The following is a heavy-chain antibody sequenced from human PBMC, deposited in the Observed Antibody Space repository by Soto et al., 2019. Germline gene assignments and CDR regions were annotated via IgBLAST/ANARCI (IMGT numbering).Heavy chain of an antibody. CDR1: GGNFSGYA. CDR2: IIPIFGTA. Sequence: SVKFSCQDYGGNFSGYAXSWVRQAPGQGLEWMGGIIPIFGTANYGQKLQATVTITADKSTSTEYMELSSLRSEDTAVYYRARTAPYYGDYGQQGDDIWGQGTMVPVSS. J-gene: IGHJ3*02. V-gene: IGHV1-69*06. CDR3: ARTAPYYGDYGQQGDDI. D-gene: IGHD4-17*01.